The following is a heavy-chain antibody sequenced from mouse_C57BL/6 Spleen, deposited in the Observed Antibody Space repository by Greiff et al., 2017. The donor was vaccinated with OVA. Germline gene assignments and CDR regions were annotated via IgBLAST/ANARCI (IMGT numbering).Heavy chain of an antibody. CDR2: ISDGGSYT. V-gene: IGHV5-4*01. J-gene: IGHJ1*03. D-gene: IGHD1-1*01. CDR3: ARERDGSSYWCFDV. Sequence: EVKVVESGGGLVKPGGSLKLSCAASGFTFSSYAMSWVRQTPEKRLEWVATISDGGSYTDYPDNVKGRFTISRDNAKNNLYLQMSHLKSEDTAMYYCARERDGSSYWCFDVWGTGTTVTVSS. CDR1: GFTFSSYA.